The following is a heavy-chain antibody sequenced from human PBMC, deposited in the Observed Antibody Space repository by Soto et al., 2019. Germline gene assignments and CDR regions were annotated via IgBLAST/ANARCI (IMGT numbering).Heavy chain of an antibody. CDR1: GLTFSSDA. D-gene: IGHD3-3*01. Sequence: GGSWGPSCLACGLTFSSDAMSWGSQAPGEGLEWVSSISGSGGTSHYAHSVKGRFTISRDNSKNTVYLQMDSLRADATAFYYCADTSNWRSFDYCCQGPMVTV. J-gene: IGHJ4*02. CDR3: ADTSNWRSFDY. V-gene: IGHV3-23*01. CDR2: ISGSGGTS.